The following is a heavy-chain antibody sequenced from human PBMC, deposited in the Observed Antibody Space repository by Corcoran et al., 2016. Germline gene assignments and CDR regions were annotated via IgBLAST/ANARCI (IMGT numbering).Heavy chain of an antibody. CDR3: ARSGRSDGYNSYWYFDL. CDR1: GYTFTGHY. CDR2: INPNSGGT. D-gene: IGHD5-12*01. J-gene: IGHJ2*01. Sequence: QVQLVQSGAEVKKPGASVKVSCKASGYTFTGHYMHWVRQAPGQGLEWMGWINPNSGGTNYAQKFQGRVTMTRATAISTAYMELSRLRSDDTSVYYCARSGRSDGYNSYWYFDLWGRGTLVTVSS. V-gene: IGHV1-2*02.